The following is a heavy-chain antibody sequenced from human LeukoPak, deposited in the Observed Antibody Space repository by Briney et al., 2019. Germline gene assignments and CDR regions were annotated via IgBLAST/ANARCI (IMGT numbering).Heavy chain of an antibody. CDR3: ARVDSGTYYMPFDY. CDR2: IYHSGTT. D-gene: IGHD1-26*01. Sequence: PSETLSLTCTVSGGSLVPYYWSWIRQPPGKGLEWIGYIYHSGTTNYSPPLKGRATLSVDTSKNQISLRLSSVTAADTAVYFCARVDSGTYYMPFDYWGQGSLVTVSS. V-gene: IGHV4-59*01. CDR1: GGSLVPYY. J-gene: IGHJ4*02.